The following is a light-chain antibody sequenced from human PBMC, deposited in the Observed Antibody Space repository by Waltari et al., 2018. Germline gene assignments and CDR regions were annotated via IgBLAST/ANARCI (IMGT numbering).Light chain of an antibody. V-gene: IGLV1-47*01. CDR3: AAWDDSLSLYV. CDR2: RSN. J-gene: IGLJ1*01. Sequence: QSVLTQPPSASGTPGQRVTLSCSGSSSHIRNNFVNWYQQLPGMAPKLLIYRSNQRPSGVPDRFSGSKSGTTASLAISGLRSEDEADYYCAAWDDSLSLYVFGTGTKVTVL. CDR1: SSHIRNNF.